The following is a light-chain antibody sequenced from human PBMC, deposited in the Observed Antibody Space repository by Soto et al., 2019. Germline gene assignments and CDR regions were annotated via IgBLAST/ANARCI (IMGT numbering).Light chain of an antibody. V-gene: IGLV2-14*01. CDR1: SSYVGSFNY. Sequence: QSVLTQPASLSGSPGKSITISCTATSSYVGSFNYVSWYQHHPGKAPKLMIYEVTSRPSGVSNRFSGSKSGNTASLTISGLKAEDEADYYCVSYATSTTLYVFGSGNKVTVL. J-gene: IGLJ1*01. CDR3: VSYATSTTLYV. CDR2: EVT.